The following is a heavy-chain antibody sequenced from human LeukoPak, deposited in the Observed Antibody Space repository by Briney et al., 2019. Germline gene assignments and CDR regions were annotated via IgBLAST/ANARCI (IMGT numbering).Heavy chain of an antibody. D-gene: IGHD6-19*01. CDR3: AREGSGWYGNFDY. CDR1: GYSFAGYH. J-gene: IGHJ4*02. CDR2: VNPNGGDT. V-gene: IGHV1-2*02. Sequence: EASVKVSCKSSGYSFAGYHMHWVRQAPGQGLEWMGWVNPNGGDTNYAQKFQGRVTMTRDTSISTAYMEVSRLRSDDTAVYYCAREGSGWYGNFDYWGQGTLVTVSS.